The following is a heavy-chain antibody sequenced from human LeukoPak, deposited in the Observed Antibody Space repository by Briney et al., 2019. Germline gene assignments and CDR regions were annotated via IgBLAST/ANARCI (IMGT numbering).Heavy chain of an antibody. V-gene: IGHV4-31*03. CDR2: IFYNGNT. CDR1: GDSISSSGYS. Sequence: SETLSLTCTVSGDSISSSGYSWSWIRHHPGEGLEWIGCIFYNGNTYFDSSLKTRVAMSVHTSKNQFFLKLTSVTAADTAVYYCARGPRRFDIWGQGTMVTVSS. J-gene: IGHJ3*02. CDR3: ARGPRRFDI.